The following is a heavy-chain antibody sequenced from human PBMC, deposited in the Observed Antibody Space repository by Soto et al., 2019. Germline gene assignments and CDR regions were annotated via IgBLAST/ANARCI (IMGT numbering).Heavy chain of an antibody. CDR2: ISGSSSTI. J-gene: IGHJ4*02. CDR1: GFTISSYS. CDR3: ATALWDHGSGGNDY. D-gene: IGHD2-15*01. Sequence: EVQLVESGGGLVQPGGSLRLSCAASGFTISSYSMKWVRQAPGKGLEWVSYISGSSSTIYYADSVKGRFSISRDNAKNSLYMQLNSLRAEDKAVYYCATALWDHGSGGNDYWGQGTLVTVSS. V-gene: IGHV3-48*01.